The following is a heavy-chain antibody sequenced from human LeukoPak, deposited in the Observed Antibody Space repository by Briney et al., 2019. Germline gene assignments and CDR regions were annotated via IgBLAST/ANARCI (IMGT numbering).Heavy chain of an antibody. J-gene: IGHJ3*02. D-gene: IGHD6-6*01. CDR1: GFTFDDYA. Sequence: PGRSLRLSCAASGFTFDDYAMHWVRQAPGKGLEWVSSISSSSSYIYYADSVKGRFTISRDNAKNSLYLQMNSLRAEDTAVYYCASGGSSSIWGQGTMVTVSS. V-gene: IGHV3-21*01. CDR2: ISSSSSYI. CDR3: ASGGSSSI.